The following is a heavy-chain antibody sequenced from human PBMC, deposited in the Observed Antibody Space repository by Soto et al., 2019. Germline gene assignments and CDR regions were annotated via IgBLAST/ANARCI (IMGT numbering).Heavy chain of an antibody. V-gene: IGHV1-2*02. J-gene: IGHJ4*02. D-gene: IGHD6-19*01. CDR3: ASAAVTGTAGLDF. CDR2: FNPNSGGT. CDR1: GDTFSGFY. Sequence: RASVKVSFKASGDTFSGFYMPWVRQSPGQGLEWIGWFNPNSGGTKYAEKIQGRVTMTRDTSISTAYVELSRLTSDDTAVYYCASAAVTGTAGLDFWGQGTLVTVSS.